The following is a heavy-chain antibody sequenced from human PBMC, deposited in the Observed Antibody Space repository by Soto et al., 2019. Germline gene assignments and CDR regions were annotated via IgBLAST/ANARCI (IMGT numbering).Heavy chain of an antibody. CDR3: ARARRAVTTMIYYYYGMDV. Sequence: QVQLQQWGAGLLKPSETLSLTCAVYGGSFSGYYWSWIRQPPGKGLEWIGEINHSGSTNYNPSLTSRVTISVATSKKQFSLKLSSVTAADTAVYYCARARRAVTTMIYYYYGMDVWGQGTTVTVSS. CDR1: GGSFSGYY. CDR2: INHSGST. D-gene: IGHD4-17*01. V-gene: IGHV4-34*01. J-gene: IGHJ6*02.